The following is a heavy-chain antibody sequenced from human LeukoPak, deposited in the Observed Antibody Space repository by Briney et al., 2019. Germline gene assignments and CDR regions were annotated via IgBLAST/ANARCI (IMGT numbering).Heavy chain of an antibody. CDR2: IKKDGSEK. V-gene: IGHV3-7*01. CDR1: GLTFSSSW. CDR3: ARQETSSYNGAFDI. J-gene: IGHJ3*02. D-gene: IGHD1-26*01. Sequence: GGSLRLSCTASGLTFSSSWMSWVRQAPGKGLEWVANIKKDGSEKYYVDSVKGRFTISRDNAKNSLYLQVNSLRADDTAVYHCARQETSSYNGAFDIWGQGTMVTVSS.